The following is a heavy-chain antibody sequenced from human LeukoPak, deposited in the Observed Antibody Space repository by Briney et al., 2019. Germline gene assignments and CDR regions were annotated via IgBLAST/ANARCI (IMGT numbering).Heavy chain of an antibody. V-gene: IGHV3-30*01. Sequence: GGPLSLSCVASGFTFTDSAMHWVRQAPGKGLEWVAVAPHEGGDNYYADSVKGRFTISRDNGKNSLYLQMNSLRTEDTAVYFCVTGGDFYYAHWGQGTLVTVSS. CDR3: VTGGDFYYAH. J-gene: IGHJ4*02. D-gene: IGHD2-21*01. CDR1: GFTFTDSA. CDR2: APHEGGDN.